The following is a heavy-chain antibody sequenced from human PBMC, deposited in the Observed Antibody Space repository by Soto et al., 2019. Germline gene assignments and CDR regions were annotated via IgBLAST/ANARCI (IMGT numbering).Heavy chain of an antibody. CDR3: AKTGPGSSYGYYFDS. Sequence: ESGGGLVQPGGSLRLSCAASGFTFSSYGMSWVRQAPGEGLEWVSGISGSGGSTYYADSVKGRFTISRDNSKNTLYLQMYSLRAEDTAVYYCAKTGPGSSYGYYFDSWGQGTLVTVSS. J-gene: IGHJ4*02. CDR1: GFTFSSYG. V-gene: IGHV3-23*01. CDR2: ISGSGGST. D-gene: IGHD5-18*01.